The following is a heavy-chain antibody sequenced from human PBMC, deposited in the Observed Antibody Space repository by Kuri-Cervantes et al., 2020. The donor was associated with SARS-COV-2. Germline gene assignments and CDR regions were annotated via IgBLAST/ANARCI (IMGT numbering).Heavy chain of an antibody. Sequence: SETLSLTCAVYGGSFNNYYWNWIRQPPGEGLEWIGEINHTGSTNYNPSLKSRVTISAVTSKNQFSLKVNSVTAADTAMYYCARVPATGPVAGGFDSWGLGTLVTVSS. V-gene: IGHV4-34*01. CDR1: GGSFNNYY. J-gene: IGHJ4*02. CDR3: ARVPATGPVAGGFDS. CDR2: INHTGST. D-gene: IGHD2-21*01.